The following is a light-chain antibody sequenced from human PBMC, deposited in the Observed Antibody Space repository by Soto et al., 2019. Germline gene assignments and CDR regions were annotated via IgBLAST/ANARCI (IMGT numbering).Light chain of an antibody. V-gene: IGKV3-15*01. J-gene: IGKJ1*01. CDR2: GAS. Sequence: EXVMTQSPATLSVSPGERATLSCRASQSVNSDLVWYQQKPGKAPRLLIFGASTRATGIPARFSGSGSGTELTLTISSRQSEDFAVYYCQQYSNWPRTVGQGTKVDSK. CDR1: QSVNSD. CDR3: QQYSNWPRT.